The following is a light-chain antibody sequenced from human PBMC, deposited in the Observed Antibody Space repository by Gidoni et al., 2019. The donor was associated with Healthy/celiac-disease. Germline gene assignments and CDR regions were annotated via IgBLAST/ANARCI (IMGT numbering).Light chain of an antibody. Sequence: IQMTQSPSSLSASVGDRFTITCQASQDISNYLNWYQQKPGKAPKLLIYDASNLETGVPSRFSGSGSGTDFTFTISSLQPEDIATYYCQQYDNLSLTFGGGTKVEIK. V-gene: IGKV1-33*01. J-gene: IGKJ4*01. CDR2: DAS. CDR1: QDISNY. CDR3: QQYDNLSLT.